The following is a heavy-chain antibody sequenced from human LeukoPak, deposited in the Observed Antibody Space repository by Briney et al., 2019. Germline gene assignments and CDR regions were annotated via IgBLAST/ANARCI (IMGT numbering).Heavy chain of an antibody. CDR1: GDSISSYY. Sequence: PSETLSLTCTVSGDSISSYYCSWIRQPPGKGLEWIGYIYYSGSTSYNPSLKSRVTISLDTSKNQFSLKLSSVTAADTAVYYCARGRVLGRAYYYYYYMDVWGKGTTVTVSS. V-gene: IGHV4-59*12. CDR3: ARGRVLGRAYYYYYYMDV. CDR2: IYYSGST. J-gene: IGHJ6*03. D-gene: IGHD1-26*01.